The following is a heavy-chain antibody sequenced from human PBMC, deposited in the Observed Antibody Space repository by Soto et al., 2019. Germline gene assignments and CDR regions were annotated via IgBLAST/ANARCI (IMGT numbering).Heavy chain of an antibody. V-gene: IGHV5-51*01. CDR1: GYNFAGYW. Sequence: SLKISCKGSGYNFAGYWIAWVRQMPGKGLELMGIIYPSDSDTRYRPSFQGQVTISADKSISSAYLQWSSLRASDTAMYYCARGGVSTRTFDYWGQGAPVTVSS. D-gene: IGHD3-3*01. J-gene: IGHJ4*02. CDR2: IYPSDSDT. CDR3: ARGGVSTRTFDY.